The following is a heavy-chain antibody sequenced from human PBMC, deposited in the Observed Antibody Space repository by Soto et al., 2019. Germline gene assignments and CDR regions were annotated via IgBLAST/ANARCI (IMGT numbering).Heavy chain of an antibody. CDR1: GGSFSSDA. D-gene: IGHD5-12*01. CDR2: IIPIFGAA. CDR3: ARGNRDGYNSGFDY. Sequence: GASVKVSCKASGGSFSSDAISWVRQAPGQGLEWMGGIIPIFGAANYAQKFQGRVTITADESTSTAYMELSSLRSEDTSVYYCARGNRDGYNSGFDYWGQGTLVTVSS. J-gene: IGHJ4*02. V-gene: IGHV1-69*13.